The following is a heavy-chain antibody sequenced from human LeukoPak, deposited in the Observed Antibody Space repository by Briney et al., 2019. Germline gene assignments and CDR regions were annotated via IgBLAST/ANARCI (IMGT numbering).Heavy chain of an antibody. CDR2: ISYDGSNK. V-gene: IGHV3-30-3*01. D-gene: IGHD1-26*01. J-gene: IGHJ4*02. CDR3: ARGGSYGGVDY. Sequence: PGRSLRLSCAASGFTFSSYAMHWVRQAPGKGLEWVAVISYDGSNKYYADSVKGRFTISRDNSKNTLYLQMNSLRAEDTAVYYCARGGSYGGVDYWGQGTLVTVSS. CDR1: GFTFSSYA.